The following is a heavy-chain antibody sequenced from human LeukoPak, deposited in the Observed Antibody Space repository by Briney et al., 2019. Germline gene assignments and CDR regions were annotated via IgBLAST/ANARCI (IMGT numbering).Heavy chain of an antibody. Sequence: ASVKASCKASGYTFTDYYMHWVRQAPGQGLEWMGYINPDSGATNYAQKFQGRVTMTRDTSISTAYMELSRLRSDDTAVYYCARGTAMIHYFDYWGQGTLVTVSS. D-gene: IGHD5-18*01. CDR3: ARGTAMIHYFDY. CDR2: INPDSGAT. CDR1: GYTFTDYY. J-gene: IGHJ4*02. V-gene: IGHV1-2*02.